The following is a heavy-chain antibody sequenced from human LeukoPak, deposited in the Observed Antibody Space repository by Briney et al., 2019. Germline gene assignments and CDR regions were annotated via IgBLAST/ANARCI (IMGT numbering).Heavy chain of an antibody. CDR1: GYTFTGYY. V-gene: IGHV1-2*02. Sequence: ASAKVSCKASGYTFTGYYMHWVRQAPGQGLEWMGWINPNSGGTNYAQKFQGRVTMTRDTSISTAYMELSRLRSDDTAVYYCARVFRKRGSHPLYYFDYWGQGTLVTVSS. CDR2: INPNSGGT. D-gene: IGHD1-26*01. CDR3: ARVFRKRGSHPLYYFDY. J-gene: IGHJ4*02.